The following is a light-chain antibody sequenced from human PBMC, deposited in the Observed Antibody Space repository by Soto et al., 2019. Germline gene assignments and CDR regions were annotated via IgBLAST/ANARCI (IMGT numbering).Light chain of an antibody. J-gene: IGKJ1*01. CDR1: QSVSRY. V-gene: IGKV3-20*01. CDR3: QQYGSSWT. CDR2: GAS. Sequence: EIVLTHSPGTLSLSPGEIATLSCRASQSVSRYLAWYQQKPGQAPRLLIYGASNRATGIPDRFSGSGSGTDFTLTISRLEPEDFAVYYCQQYGSSWTFGQGTKVDIK.